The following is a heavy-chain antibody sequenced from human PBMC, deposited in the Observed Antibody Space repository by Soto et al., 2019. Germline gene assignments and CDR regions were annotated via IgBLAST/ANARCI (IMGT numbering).Heavy chain of an antibody. J-gene: IGHJ4*02. Sequence: QVQLVESGGGVVQPGRSLRLSCAASGFTFSSYAMHWVRQAPGKGLEWVAVISYDGSNKYYADSVKGRFTISRDNSKNTXXLEMNSLRAEDTAVYYCAREYYYDSSGFIPPLFDYWGQGTLVTVSS. CDR3: AREYYYDSSGFIPPLFDY. V-gene: IGHV3-30-3*01. D-gene: IGHD3-22*01. CDR1: GFTFSSYA. CDR2: ISYDGSNK.